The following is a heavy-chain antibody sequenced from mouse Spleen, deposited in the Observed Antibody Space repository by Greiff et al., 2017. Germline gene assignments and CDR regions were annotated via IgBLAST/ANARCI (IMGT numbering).Heavy chain of an antibody. CDR3: TGGYYYFDY. J-gene: IGHJ2*01. V-gene: IGHV14-4*01. D-gene: IGHD2-3*01. Sequence: VQLQQSGAELVRPGASVKLSCTASGFNIKDDYMHWVKQRPEQGLEWIGWIDPENGDTEYASKFQGKATITADTSSNTAYLQLSSLTSEDTAVYYCTGGYYYFDYWGQGTTLTVSS. CDR1: GFNIKDDY. CDR2: IDPENGDT.